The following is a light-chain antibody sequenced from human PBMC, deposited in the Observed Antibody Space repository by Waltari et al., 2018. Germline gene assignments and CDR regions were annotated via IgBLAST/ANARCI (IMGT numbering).Light chain of an antibody. CDR1: SSDVGGYNY. CDR3: SSYAGTNNLV. CDR2: EVS. V-gene: IGLV2-8*01. Sequence: QSALTQPPSASGSPGQSVTTSCTGSSSDVGGYNYVSWYQQHPGKAPKRMISEVSERPSGVPDRFSGSKSGNTASLTVSGLQAEDEADYYCSSYAGTNNLVFGGGTKLTVL. J-gene: IGLJ2*01.